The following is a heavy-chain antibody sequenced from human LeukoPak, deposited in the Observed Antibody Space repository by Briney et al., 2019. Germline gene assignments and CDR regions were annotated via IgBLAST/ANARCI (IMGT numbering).Heavy chain of an antibody. J-gene: IGHJ6*03. CDR3: ARDSYGMDL. D-gene: IGHD3-10*01. Sequence: GRSLRLSCEASGFTFSNFYMHWARQAPGKGLERVAVMSYDGRTEHHADSVKSRFTISRDNSKNTLYLQMNSLRIDDTAIYYCARDSYGMDLWGKGTTVTVSS. V-gene: IGHV3-30*04. CDR2: MSYDGRTE. CDR1: GFTFSNFY.